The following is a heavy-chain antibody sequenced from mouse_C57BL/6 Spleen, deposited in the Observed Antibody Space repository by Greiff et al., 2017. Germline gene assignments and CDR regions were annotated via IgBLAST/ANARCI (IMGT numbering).Heavy chain of an antibody. J-gene: IGHJ1*03. V-gene: IGHV1-5*01. CDR1: GYTFTSYW. CDR2: IYPGNSDT. D-gene: IGHD4-1*01. CDR3: TRWDWSTLIWYFDV. Sequence: EVQLQQSGTVLARPGASVKMSCKTSGYTFTSYWMHWVKQRPGQGLEWIGAIYPGNSDTSYNQKFKGKAKLTAVTSASTAYMELSSLTNEDSAVYYCTRWDWSTLIWYFDVWGTGTTVTVSS.